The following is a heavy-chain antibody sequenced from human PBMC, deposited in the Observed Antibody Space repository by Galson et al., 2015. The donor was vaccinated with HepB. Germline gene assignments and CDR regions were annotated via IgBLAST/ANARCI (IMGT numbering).Heavy chain of an antibody. CDR1: GFTFRTAW. V-gene: IGHV3-15*01. D-gene: IGHD3-10*01. CDR2: IKALNDGGST. CDR3: ATYAARSAVP. Sequence: SLRLSCAAPGFTFRTAWMSWVRQAPGKGLEWIGRIKALNDGGSTDYIAPVKGRFTISRDDSKNTVYLQMNSLETEDTGVYFCATYAARSAVPWGQGTLVTVSS. J-gene: IGHJ5*02.